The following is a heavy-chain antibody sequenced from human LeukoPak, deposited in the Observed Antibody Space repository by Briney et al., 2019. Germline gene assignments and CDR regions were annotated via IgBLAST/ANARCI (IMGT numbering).Heavy chain of an antibody. Sequence: PSETLSLTCTVSGASTSAYYLSWIRQPPGKGLEWLGYSYSGGNANYNPSLESRVTISIDTSENQFSLRLTSVTAADTAVYFCAHSKRGGGYYINAFAVWGQGALVTISS. D-gene: IGHD1-26*01. CDR1: GASTSAYY. V-gene: IGHV4-59*01. CDR3: AHSKRGGGYYINAFAV. J-gene: IGHJ3*01. CDR2: SYSGGNA.